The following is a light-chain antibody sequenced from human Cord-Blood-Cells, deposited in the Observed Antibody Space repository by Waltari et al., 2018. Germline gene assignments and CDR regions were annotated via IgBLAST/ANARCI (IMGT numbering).Light chain of an antibody. CDR2: DVS. V-gene: IGLV2-14*03. CDR1: RSDVGGYNS. Sequence: QSALPQPASVSGSPGQSITISCTGTRSDVGGYNSVSWYQQHPGKAPNLMIYDVSNRPSGVSNRFSGSKSGNTASLTISGLQAEDEADYYCSSYTSSSTLVFGGGTKLTVL. J-gene: IGLJ3*02. CDR3: SSYTSSSTLV.